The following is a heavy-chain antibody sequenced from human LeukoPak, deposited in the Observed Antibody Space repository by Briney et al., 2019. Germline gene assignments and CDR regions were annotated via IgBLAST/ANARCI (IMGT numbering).Heavy chain of an antibody. CDR1: GFTFDDYG. Sequence: GGSLRLSCAASGFTFDDYGMSWVRQAPGKGLEWVSGINWNGGSTGYADSVKGRFTISRDNAKNSLYLQMNSLRAEDTAVYYCARGGVNYWNPRYWGQGTLVTVSS. V-gene: IGHV3-20*04. CDR2: INWNGGST. CDR3: ARGGVNYWNPRY. J-gene: IGHJ4*02. D-gene: IGHD1-1*01.